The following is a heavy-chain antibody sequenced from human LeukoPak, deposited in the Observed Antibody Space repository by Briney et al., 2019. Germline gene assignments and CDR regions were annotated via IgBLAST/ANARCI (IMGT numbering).Heavy chain of an antibody. D-gene: IGHD1-26*01. CDR3: AAFPSGTYWYFDY. CDR2: IYTSGST. Sequence: PSETLSLTCTVSGDSISSYYWSWIRQPAEKGLEWIGHIYTSGSTNYYTSGSTDYNPSLKSRVTISLDRSKNQFSLKLSSVTAADTAVYYCAAFPSGTYWYFDYWGQGALVTVSS. J-gene: IGHJ4*02. V-gene: IGHV4-4*07. CDR1: GDSISSYY.